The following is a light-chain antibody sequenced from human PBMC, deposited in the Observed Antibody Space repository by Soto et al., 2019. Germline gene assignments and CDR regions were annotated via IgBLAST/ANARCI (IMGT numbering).Light chain of an antibody. J-gene: IGKJ1*01. CDR3: QQANSFPWT. V-gene: IGKV1-39*01. Sequence: DIQMTQSPSSLSASVGDRVTITCRASQTIRSYLNWYQQKPGKAPKLLICGASTLQSGVPSRFSGSGAGTGFTLTISSLQPEDFATYYCQQANSFPWTFGQGTKVDIK. CDR1: QTIRSY. CDR2: GAS.